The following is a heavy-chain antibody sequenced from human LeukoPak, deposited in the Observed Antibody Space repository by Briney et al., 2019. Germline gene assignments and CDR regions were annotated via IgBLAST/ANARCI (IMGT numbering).Heavy chain of an antibody. CDR3: ARDGKDYVLDAFDI. V-gene: IGHV4-30-4*01. CDR1: GGSISSGDYY. Sequence: SETLSLTCTVSGGSISSGDYYWSWIRQPPGKGLEWIGYIYYSGSTYYNPSLKSRVTISVDTSKNQFSLKLSSVTAADTAVYYCARDGKDYVLDAFDIWGQGTMVTVSS. CDR2: IYYSGST. J-gene: IGHJ3*02. D-gene: IGHD3-16*01.